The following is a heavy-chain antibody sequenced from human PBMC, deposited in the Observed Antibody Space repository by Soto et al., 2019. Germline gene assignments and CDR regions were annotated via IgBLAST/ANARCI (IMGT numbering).Heavy chain of an antibody. CDR2: IIPIFGTA. CDR1: GGTFSSYA. CDR3: ASVTGSSSSWYRWFDP. V-gene: IGHV1-69*13. Sequence: SVKVSCKASGGTFSSYAISWVRQAPGQGLEWMGGIIPIFGTANYAQKFQGRVTITADESTSTAYMELSSLRSEDTAVYYCASVTGSSSSWYRWFDPWGQGTLVTVSS. J-gene: IGHJ5*02. D-gene: IGHD6-13*01.